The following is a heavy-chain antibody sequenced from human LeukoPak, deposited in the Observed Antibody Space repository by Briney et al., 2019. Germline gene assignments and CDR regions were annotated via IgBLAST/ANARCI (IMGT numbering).Heavy chain of an antibody. CDR2: ISSSSSYI. CDR3: ARVGTMVRGVIRYYYYYGMDV. Sequence: GGSLRLSCAASGFTFSSYSMNWVRQAPGKGLEWVSSISSSSSYIYYADSVKGRFTISRDNAKNSLYLQMNSLRAEDTAVYYCARVGTMVRGVIRYYYYYGMDVWGQGTTVTVSS. D-gene: IGHD3-10*01. V-gene: IGHV3-21*01. CDR1: GFTFSSYS. J-gene: IGHJ6*02.